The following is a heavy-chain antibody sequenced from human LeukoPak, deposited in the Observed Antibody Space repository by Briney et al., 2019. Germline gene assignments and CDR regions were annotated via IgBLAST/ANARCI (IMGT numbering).Heavy chain of an antibody. CDR3: ATPGPQWLAHRPFDY. CDR2: ISGSGGST. CDR1: GFTFSSYA. J-gene: IGHJ4*02. V-gene: IGHV3-23*01. D-gene: IGHD6-19*01. Sequence: AGGSLRLSCAASGFTFSSYAMSWVRQAPGKGLEWVSAISGSGGSTYYADSVKGRFTISRDNSKNTLYLQMNSLRAEDTAVYYCATPGPQWLAHRPFDYWGQGTLVTVSS.